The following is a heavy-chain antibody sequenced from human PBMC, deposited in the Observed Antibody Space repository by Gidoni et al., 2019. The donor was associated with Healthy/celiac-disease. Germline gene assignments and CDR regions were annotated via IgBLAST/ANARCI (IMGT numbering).Heavy chain of an antibody. Sequence: QVQLVQSGAEVKKPGSSVKVSCKASGGTFSSYAISWVRQAPGQGLEWMGGIIPIFGTANYAQKFQGRVTITADESTSTAYMELSSLRSEDTAVYYCARATGALGYCSSTSCYLDYWGQGTLVTVSS. D-gene: IGHD2-2*01. V-gene: IGHV1-69*01. CDR1: GGTFSSYA. J-gene: IGHJ4*02. CDR3: ARATGALGYCSSTSCYLDY. CDR2: IIPIFGTA.